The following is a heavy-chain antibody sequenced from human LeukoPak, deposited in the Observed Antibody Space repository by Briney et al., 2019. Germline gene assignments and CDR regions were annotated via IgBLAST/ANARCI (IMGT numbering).Heavy chain of an antibody. CDR3: ARYGIKGCSSTNCFTSYFYYGMDV. J-gene: IGHJ6*02. CDR1: GYSFKDYW. CDR2: IIPHDSDT. V-gene: IGHV5-51*01. Sequence: GESLKISCKGPGYSFKDYWIGWVRQMPGKGPGWRGIIIPHDSDTKYSPSVQGQVTTSVDKSISTAYVQWSSLEASDTAIYYCARYGIKGCSSTNCFTSYFYYGMDVWGQGTTVTVSS. D-gene: IGHD2-2*02.